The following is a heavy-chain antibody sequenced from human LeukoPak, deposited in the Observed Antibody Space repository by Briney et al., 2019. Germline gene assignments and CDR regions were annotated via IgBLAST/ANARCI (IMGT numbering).Heavy chain of an antibody. CDR1: GGSIRSYY. CDR2: MYYSGST. D-gene: IGHD1-26*01. J-gene: IGHJ4*02. V-gene: IGHV4-59*01. CDR3: GGGGTYSQFDY. Sequence: PSETLSLTCAVSGGSIRSYYWIWVRQPPGKGLEWIGYMYYSGSTNYNPSLKSRVTISGDTSNNQFSLKLNSVTAADTAVYYCGGGGTYSQFDYWGQGTLVTVSS.